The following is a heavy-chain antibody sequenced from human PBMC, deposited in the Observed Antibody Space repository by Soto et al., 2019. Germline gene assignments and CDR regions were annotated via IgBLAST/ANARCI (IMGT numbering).Heavy chain of an antibody. CDR2: IIPIFGTA. CDR1: GGTFSSYA. Sequence: QVQLVQSGAEVKKPGSSVKVSCKASGGTFSSYAISWVRQAPGQGLEWMGGIIPIFGTANYAQKFQGRVTITANKSTSTAYMELRSLRYEDTAVYYCARGGYCTNGVCYPGDYWGQRTLVTVSS. D-gene: IGHD2-8*01. CDR3: ARGGYCTNGVCYPGDY. V-gene: IGHV1-69*06. J-gene: IGHJ4*02.